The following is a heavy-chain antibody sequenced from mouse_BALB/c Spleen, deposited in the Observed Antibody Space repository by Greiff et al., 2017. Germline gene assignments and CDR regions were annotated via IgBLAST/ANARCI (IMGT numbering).Heavy chain of an antibody. CDR2: ISDGGSYT. J-gene: IGHJ4*01. CDR1: GFTFSDYY. V-gene: IGHV5-4*02. CDR3: ASQFRHYYGAMDY. D-gene: IGHD1-2*01. Sequence: EVMLVESGGGLVKPGGSLKLSCAASGFTFSDYYMYWVRQTPEKRLEWVATISDGGSYTYYPDSVKGRFTISRDNAKNNLYLQMSSLKSEDTTMYYCASQFRHYYGAMDYWGQGTSVTVSS.